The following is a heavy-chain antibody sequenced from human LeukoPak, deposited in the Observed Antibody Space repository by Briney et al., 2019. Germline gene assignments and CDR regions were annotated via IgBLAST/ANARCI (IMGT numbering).Heavy chain of an antibody. J-gene: IGHJ4*02. D-gene: IGHD3-22*01. CDR1: GFTFSSYA. Sequence: GRSLRLSCAASGFTFSSYAMHWVRQAPGKGLEWVAVISYDGSNKYYADSVKGRFTISRDNSKNTLYLQMNSLRAEDTAVYYCAREYYYDSSGYYPFFDYWGQGTLVTVSS. CDR3: AREYYYDSSGYYPFFDY. V-gene: IGHV3-30-3*01. CDR2: ISYDGSNK.